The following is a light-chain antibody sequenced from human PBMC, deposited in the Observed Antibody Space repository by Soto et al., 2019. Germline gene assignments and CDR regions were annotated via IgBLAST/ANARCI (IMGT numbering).Light chain of an antibody. CDR3: QQYNNWPLT. CDR2: GAS. V-gene: IGKV3-15*01. Sequence: EIVMTQSPATLSVSPGARATLSCRASQSVSSNLAWYPQKPGQAPRLLIYGASTRATGIPARFSGSGSGTEFTLTISSLQSEDFAVYYCQQYNNWPLTFGQGTKVDIK. J-gene: IGKJ1*01. CDR1: QSVSSN.